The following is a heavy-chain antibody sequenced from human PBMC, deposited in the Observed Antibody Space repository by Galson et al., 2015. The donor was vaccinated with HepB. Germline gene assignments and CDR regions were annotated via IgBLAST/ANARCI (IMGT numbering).Heavy chain of an antibody. V-gene: IGHV1-69*04. CDR3: ALPRDYGDRHEAFDI. Sequence: SVKVSCKASGGLFSSYAITWLRQAPGQGLEWMGRIIPILDVTNYAQKFQDRLTITADRSTTTAYMELSSLRSEDTAVYYCALPRDYGDRHEAFDIWGQGTVVTVPS. CDR2: IIPILDVT. CDR1: GGLFSSYA. J-gene: IGHJ3*02. D-gene: IGHD4-17*01.